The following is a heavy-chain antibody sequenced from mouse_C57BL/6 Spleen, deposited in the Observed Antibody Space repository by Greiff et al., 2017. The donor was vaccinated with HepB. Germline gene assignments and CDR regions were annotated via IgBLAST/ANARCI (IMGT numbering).Heavy chain of an antibody. CDR1: GYTFTDYE. D-gene: IGHD3-2*02. CDR2: IDPETGGT. Sequence: QVQLQQSGAELVRPGASVTLSCKASGYTFTDYEMHWVKQTPVHGLEWIGAIDPETGGTAYNQKFKGKAILTADKSSSTAYMELRSLTSEDSAVYYCTRKDSSGYYDAMDYWGQGTSVTVSS. CDR3: TRKDSSGYYDAMDY. V-gene: IGHV1-15*01. J-gene: IGHJ4*01.